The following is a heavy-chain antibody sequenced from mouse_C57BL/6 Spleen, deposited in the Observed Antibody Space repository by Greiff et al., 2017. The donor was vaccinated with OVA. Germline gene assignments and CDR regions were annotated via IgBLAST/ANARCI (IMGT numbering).Heavy chain of an antibody. V-gene: IGHV5-4*01. Sequence: EVKLVESGGGLVKPGGSLKLSCAASGFTFSSYAMSWVRQTPEKRLEWVATISDGGSYTYYPDNVKGRFTISRDNAKNNLYLQMSHLKSEDTAMYYCARDPYCSSYWYFDVWGTGTTVTVSS. D-gene: IGHD1-1*01. CDR2: ISDGGSYT. CDR1: GFTFSSYA. CDR3: ARDPYCSSYWYFDV. J-gene: IGHJ1*03.